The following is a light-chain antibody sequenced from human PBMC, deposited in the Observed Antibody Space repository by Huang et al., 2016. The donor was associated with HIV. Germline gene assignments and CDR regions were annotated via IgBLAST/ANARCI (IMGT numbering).Light chain of an antibody. Sequence: EIVMTQSPATLSVSPGERATLSCRASQSVGSNLAWYQQRHGQAPRLLIYGTSTRDTGIPARFSGSGSGTGFTLTISNLQSEDFAVYYCQQYNTSPRTFGQGTKVEV. J-gene: IGKJ1*01. CDR2: GTS. CDR3: QQYNTSPRT. V-gene: IGKV3-15*01. CDR1: QSVGSN.